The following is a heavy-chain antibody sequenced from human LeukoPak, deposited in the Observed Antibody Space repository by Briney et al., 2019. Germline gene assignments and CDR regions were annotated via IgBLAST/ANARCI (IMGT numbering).Heavy chain of an antibody. CDR2: IIPIFGTA. Sequence: SVKVSCKASGGTFSSYAISWVRQAPGQGLEWMGGIIPIFGTANYAQKFQGRVTITTDESTSTAYMELSSLRSGDTAVYYCARDRAGWFDPWGQGTLVTVSS. CDR1: GGTFSSYA. D-gene: IGHD3-10*01. V-gene: IGHV1-69*05. CDR3: ARDRAGWFDP. J-gene: IGHJ5*02.